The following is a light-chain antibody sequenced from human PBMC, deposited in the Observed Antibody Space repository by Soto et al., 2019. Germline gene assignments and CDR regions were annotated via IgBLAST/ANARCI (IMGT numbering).Light chain of an antibody. V-gene: IGLV2-8*01. CDR2: EVT. CDR3: SSFVAGNNYWV. CDR1: SSEGGGYDY. J-gene: IGLJ3*02. Sequence: QSALTQPPSASGSPGRSVTISCTGTSSEGGGYDYVSWFQQHPGKAPKLIIYEVTKRPSGDPDRFSAFKSGNTASLTVSALQAEDEADYYCSSFVAGNNYWVFGGGT.